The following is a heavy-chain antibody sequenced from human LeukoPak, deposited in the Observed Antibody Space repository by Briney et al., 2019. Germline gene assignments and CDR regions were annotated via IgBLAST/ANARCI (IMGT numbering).Heavy chain of an antibody. CDR2: IYHSGST. V-gene: IGHV4-38-2*02. CDR3: ARDLWFGEPFDY. D-gene: IGHD3-10*01. CDR1: GYSISSGYY. Sequence: SETLSLTCTVSGYSISSGYYWGWVRQPPGKGLEWIGSIYHSGSTYYNPSLKSRVTISVDTSKNQFSLKLSSVTAADTAVYYCARDLWFGEPFDYWGQGTLVTVSS. J-gene: IGHJ4*02.